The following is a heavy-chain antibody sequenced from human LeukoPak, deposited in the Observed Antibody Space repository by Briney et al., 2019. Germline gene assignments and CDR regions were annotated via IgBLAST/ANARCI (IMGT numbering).Heavy chain of an antibody. CDR1: GGTFNNSA. J-gene: IGHJ5*02. D-gene: IGHD4-17*01. Sequence: GASVKVSCKTSGGTFNNSAISWVRQGPGQGLEWLGGIMPLFGTAGYAQKFQGRVTITKDESTRTVYLELTSLTSDDTAVYYCARDVHGDYGSGWFDPWGQGTLVSVSS. V-gene: IGHV1-69*05. CDR2: IMPLFGTA. CDR3: ARDVHGDYGSGWFDP.